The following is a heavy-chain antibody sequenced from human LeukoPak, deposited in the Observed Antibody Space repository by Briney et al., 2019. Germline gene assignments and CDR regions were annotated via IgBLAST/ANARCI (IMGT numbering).Heavy chain of an antibody. Sequence: GGSLRLSCAVSGFAFGSEAMSWVRQAPGKGLEWVSGISGGGGTTDQADSVKGRFTISRDNSKNTLDLQMKSLRAEDTAVYYCAKSSAYGDYNPYYYYYYMDVWGKGTTVTVSS. J-gene: IGHJ6*03. CDR3: AKSSAYGDYNPYYYYYYMDV. CDR1: GFAFGSEA. CDR2: ISGGGGTT. V-gene: IGHV3-23*01. D-gene: IGHD4-17*01.